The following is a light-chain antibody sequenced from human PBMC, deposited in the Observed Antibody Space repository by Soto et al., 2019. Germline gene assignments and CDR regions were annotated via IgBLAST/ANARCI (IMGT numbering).Light chain of an antibody. J-gene: IGKJ2*01. V-gene: IGKV3-20*01. CDR1: QSVSSTY. CDR2: GAS. CDR3: QQYGSSPPYT. Sequence: EIVLTQSPGTLSLSPGERATLSCRASQSVSSTYLAWYQQKPGQATRLLISGASSRATGIPDRFSGSGSGTDFTLTISRLEPEDFAVYYCQQYGSSPPYTFGQGTKLEI.